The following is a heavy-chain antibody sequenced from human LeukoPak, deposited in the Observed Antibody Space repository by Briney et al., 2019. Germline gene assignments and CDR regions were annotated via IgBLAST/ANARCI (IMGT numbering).Heavy chain of an antibody. D-gene: IGHD1-26*01. V-gene: IGHV3-30-3*01. CDR2: ISYDGSNK. CDR3: ASPYSGTYSYFDY. CDR1: GCTFSTYA. J-gene: IGHJ4*02. Sequence: GGSLRLSCAASGCTFSTYAIHWVRQAPGKGLEWVAVISYDGSNKYYADSVKGRFTISRDNSKNTLYLQMNSLRAEDTAVYYCASPYSGTYSYFDYWGQGTLVTVSS.